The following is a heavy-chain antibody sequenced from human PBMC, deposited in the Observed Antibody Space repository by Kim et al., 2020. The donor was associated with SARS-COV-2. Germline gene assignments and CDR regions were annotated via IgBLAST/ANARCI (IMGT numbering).Heavy chain of an antibody. D-gene: IGHD6-6*01. V-gene: IGHV3-33*05. CDR3: ARDLIIAALD. CDR1: GFTFSTYG. J-gene: IGHJ4*02. CDR2: ISNDGSHK. Sequence: GGSLRLSCAASGFTFSTYGMHWVRQAPGKGLEWVAVISNDGSHKYYADSLKGRFTISRDNSKNTLYLQMNSLRAEDTAVYYCARDLIIAALDWGQGTLVTVSS.